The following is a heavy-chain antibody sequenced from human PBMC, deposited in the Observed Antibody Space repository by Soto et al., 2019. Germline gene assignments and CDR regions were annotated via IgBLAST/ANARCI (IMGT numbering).Heavy chain of an antibody. J-gene: IGHJ6*01. CDR3: ARDLLGFGYTYADV. V-gene: IGHV1-69*12. D-gene: IGHD3-10*01. CDR2: IIPIDATV. Sequence: QVQLVQSGAEVKKPGSSVKVSCKASEGTFSNYALISWVRQAPGQGLEWMGGIIPIDATVNYAQKFQGRITITADESTTTAYMDLGSLRSEDTAVYYCARDLLGFGYTYADVWGQGTTVTVSS. CDR1: EGTFSNYA.